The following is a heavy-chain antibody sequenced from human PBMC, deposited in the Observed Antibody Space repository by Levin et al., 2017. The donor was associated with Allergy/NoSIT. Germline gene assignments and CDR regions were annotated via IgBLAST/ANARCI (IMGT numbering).Heavy chain of an antibody. Sequence: SQTLSLTCTVSDASITDSYWTWIRPPPGKGLEWIGHSYYSGSTNYNPSLKSRVTISIDTSKNQFSLKLSSVTAADTAVYYCARRDYGDYFDYWGQGTLVTVSS. CDR2: SYYSGST. D-gene: IGHD4-17*01. CDR3: ARRDYGDYFDY. J-gene: IGHJ4*02. CDR1: DASITDSY. V-gene: IGHV4-59*01.